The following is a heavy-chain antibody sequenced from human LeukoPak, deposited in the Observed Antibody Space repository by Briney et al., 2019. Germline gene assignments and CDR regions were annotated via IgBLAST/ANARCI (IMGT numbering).Heavy chain of an antibody. V-gene: IGHV3-23*01. Sequence: PGESLRLSCAVSGFTFSSYAMSWVRQAPGKGLEWVSAISGSGGSTYYADSVKGRFTISRDNSKNTLYLQMNSLRAEDTAVYYCAKDATSSALRYFDWLLDYWGQGTLVTVSS. CDR3: AKDATSSALRYFDWLLDY. CDR2: ISGSGGST. CDR1: GFTFSSYA. J-gene: IGHJ4*02. D-gene: IGHD3-9*01.